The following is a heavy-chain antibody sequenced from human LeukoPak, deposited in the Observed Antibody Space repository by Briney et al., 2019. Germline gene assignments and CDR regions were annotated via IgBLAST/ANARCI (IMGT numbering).Heavy chain of an antibody. V-gene: IGHV3-53*01. CDR2: IYSGGST. CDR3: AREIGSGSRRWFDP. CDR1: GFTVSSNY. D-gene: IGHD3-10*01. J-gene: IGHJ5*02. Sequence: PGGSLRLSCAASGFTVSSNYMSWVRQAPGKGLEWVSVIYSGGSTYYADSVKGRFTISRDNSKNTLYLQMNSLRAEDTAVYYCAREIGSGSRRWFDPWGQGTLVTVSS.